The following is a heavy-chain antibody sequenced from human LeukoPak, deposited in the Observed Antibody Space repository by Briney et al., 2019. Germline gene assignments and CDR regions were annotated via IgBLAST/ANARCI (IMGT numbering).Heavy chain of an antibody. D-gene: IGHD6-19*01. Sequence: GGSLRLSCAASGFTFSSYDMHWVRQATGKGLEWVSAIGTAGDTYYPGSVKGRFTISRDNSKNTLYLQMNSLRGEDTAVYYCAKLLAGTGYFDNWGQGTLVTVSS. CDR3: AKLLAGTGYFDN. CDR2: IGTAGDT. CDR1: GFTFSSYD. J-gene: IGHJ4*02. V-gene: IGHV3-13*04.